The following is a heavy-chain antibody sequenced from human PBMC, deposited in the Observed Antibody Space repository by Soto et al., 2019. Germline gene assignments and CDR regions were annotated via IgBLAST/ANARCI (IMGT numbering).Heavy chain of an antibody. CDR2: IRSKANSYAT. CDR1: GFTFSGSA. Sequence: GGSLRLSCAASGFTFSGSAMHWVRQASGKGLEWVGRIRSKANSYATAYAASVKGRFTISRDDSKNTAYLQMNSLKTEDTAVYYCTRHFPQVILSPHAFDIWGQGTMVTVSS. J-gene: IGHJ3*02. D-gene: IGHD2-21*01. V-gene: IGHV3-73*01. CDR3: TRHFPQVILSPHAFDI.